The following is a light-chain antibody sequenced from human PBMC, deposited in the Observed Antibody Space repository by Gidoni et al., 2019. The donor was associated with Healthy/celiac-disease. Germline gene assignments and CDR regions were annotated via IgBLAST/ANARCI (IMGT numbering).Light chain of an antibody. Sequence: DIQMTKSPSSLSASVGDRVTITCRASQSISSYLNWYQQKPGKAPKLLIYAASSLQSGVPSRFSGSGSGTDFTLTINSLQPEDFATYYCQQSYSTPPNTFGQGTKLEIK. CDR3: QQSYSTPPNT. CDR1: QSISSY. CDR2: AAS. J-gene: IGKJ2*01. V-gene: IGKV1-39*01.